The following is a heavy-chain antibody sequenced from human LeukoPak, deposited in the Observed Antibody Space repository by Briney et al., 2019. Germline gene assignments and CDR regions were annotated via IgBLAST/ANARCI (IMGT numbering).Heavy chain of an antibody. CDR3: ARGGESGWFPTVFDY. CDR1: GFTFSSYW. V-gene: IGHV3-7*01. J-gene: IGHJ4*02. Sequence: HPGGSLRLSCAASGFTFSSYWMSWVRQAPGKGLEWVANIKQDGSEKYYVDSVKGRFTISRDNAKNSLYLQMNSLRAEDTAVYYCARGGESGWFPTVFDYWGQGTLVTVSS. CDR2: IKQDGSEK. D-gene: IGHD6-19*01.